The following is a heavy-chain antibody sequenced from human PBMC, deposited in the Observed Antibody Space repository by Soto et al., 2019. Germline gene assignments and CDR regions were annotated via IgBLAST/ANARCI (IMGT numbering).Heavy chain of an antibody. J-gene: IGHJ4*02. V-gene: IGHV1-3*01. CDR2: INPATGNT. CDR3: ARGGITIFGFQYYFDY. CDR1: GYTFATYA. Sequence: GASVKVSCKASGYTFATYAIHWVRQAPGEGLEWMGWINPATGNTEYSEKFQDRVTLTRDTSATTAYMELRGLRFEDTAVYYCARGGITIFGFQYYFDYWGQGTLVTVSS. D-gene: IGHD3-3*01.